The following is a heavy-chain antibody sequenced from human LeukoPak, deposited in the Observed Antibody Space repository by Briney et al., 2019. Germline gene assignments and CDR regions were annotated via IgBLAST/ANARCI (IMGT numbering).Heavy chain of an antibody. Sequence: GSLRLSCAASGFTFSSYAMSWVRQSPGKGLEWIGYIYVTGNRYNPYLQSRVTISVDTSRNQFFLKMSSVTAADTAVYYCARHIGGGIEDMDVWGKGTKVTDSS. V-gene: IGHV4-59*08. J-gene: IGHJ6*03. D-gene: IGHD3-16*02. CDR3: ARHIGGGIEDMDV. CDR2: IYVTGNR. CDR1: GFTFSSYA.